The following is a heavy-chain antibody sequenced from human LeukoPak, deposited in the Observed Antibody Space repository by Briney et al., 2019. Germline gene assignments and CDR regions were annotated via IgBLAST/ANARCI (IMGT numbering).Heavy chain of an antibody. CDR2: IKQDGSAK. Sequence: GGSLRLSCAASGFTFSSYGMHWVRQAPGKGLEWVANIKQDGSAKYYVDSVKGRFTISRDNAKNSLYLQMNSLRAEDTAVYYCARRYFDSWGQGTLVTVSS. J-gene: IGHJ4*02. CDR1: GFTFSSYG. CDR3: ARRYFDS. V-gene: IGHV3-7*03.